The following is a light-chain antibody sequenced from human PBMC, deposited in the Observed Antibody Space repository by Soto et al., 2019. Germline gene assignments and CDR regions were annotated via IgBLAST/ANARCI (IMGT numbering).Light chain of an antibody. V-gene: IGKV1-5*03. CDR2: KAS. J-gene: IGKJ4*01. CDR3: QPYNIYPLI. CDR1: QSISSW. Sequence: DIQMTQSPSTLSASVGDRVTITCRASQSISSWLAWYQQKPGKAPKLLIYKASSLESGVPSRFSGSGSGTEFTLTISSLQPYDFATYYCQPYNIYPLIFGGGTQVEIK.